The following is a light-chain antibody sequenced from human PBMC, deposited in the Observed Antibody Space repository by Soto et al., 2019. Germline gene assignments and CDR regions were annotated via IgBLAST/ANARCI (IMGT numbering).Light chain of an antibody. CDR3: ASWDDRLGAVI. J-gene: IGLJ2*01. Sequence: QSVLTQPPSASGTPGQRVFISCSGSSSNIGGTNYAYWYQQLPGAAPKLLMHSNNLRPSGVPERISGSKSGTSASQAISGLRSEDEAVYYCASWDDRLGAVIFGGGTKVTV. V-gene: IGLV1-47*02. CDR1: SSNIGGTNY. CDR2: SNN.